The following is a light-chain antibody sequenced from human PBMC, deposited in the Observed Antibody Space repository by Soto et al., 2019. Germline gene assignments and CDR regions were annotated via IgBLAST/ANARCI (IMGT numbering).Light chain of an antibody. CDR2: AGT. CDR1: SSDVGFYNL. V-gene: IGLV2-23*01. J-gene: IGLJ2*01. CDR3: CSYATSDTLL. Sequence: QSVLTQPASVSGSPGQSITISCTGTSSDVGFYNLVSWYHQYPGKAPKLILYAGTKRPSGLSTRFSGSMSGSTASLTISGLHAEDEGNYYCCSYATSDTLLFGGGTKLTVL.